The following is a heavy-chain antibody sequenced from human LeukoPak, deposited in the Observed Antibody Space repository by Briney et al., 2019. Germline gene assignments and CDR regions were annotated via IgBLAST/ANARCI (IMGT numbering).Heavy chain of an antibody. D-gene: IGHD3-22*01. V-gene: IGHV3-23*01. Sequence: PGGSLRLSCAASGLTFSNYAMSWVRQAPGKGLEWVSAISGSGGSTYYADSARGRLSISRDNSKNTLYLQMNSLRVEDTAVYYCAKDRDTSGRWAVPWGQGTLVTVSS. J-gene: IGHJ5*02. CDR1: GLTFSNYA. CDR2: ISGSGGST. CDR3: AKDRDTSGRWAVP.